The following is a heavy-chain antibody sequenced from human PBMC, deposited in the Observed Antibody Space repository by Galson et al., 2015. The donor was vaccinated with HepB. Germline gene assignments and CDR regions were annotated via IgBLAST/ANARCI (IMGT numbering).Heavy chain of an antibody. J-gene: IGHJ6*03. CDR2: VYYDGSNK. V-gene: IGHV3-33*01. Sequence: SLRLSCAASGFTFSDYGMHWVRQAPGKGLEWVAVVYYDGSNKYYTDSVKGRFTISRDNSKNTVYLQMNSLRAEDTAVLYCARDRGYYYYYMDVWGKGTTVTVSS. CDR3: ARDRGYYYYYMDV. CDR1: GFTFSDYG.